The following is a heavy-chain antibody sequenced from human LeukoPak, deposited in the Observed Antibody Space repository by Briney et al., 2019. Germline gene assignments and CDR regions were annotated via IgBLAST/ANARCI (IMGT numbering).Heavy chain of an antibody. V-gene: IGHV3-21*01. CDR1: GFTFSSYS. D-gene: IGHD6-13*01. J-gene: IGHJ4*02. Sequence: GGSLRLSCAASGFTFSSYSMNWARQAPGKGLEWVSSISSSSSYIYYADSVKGRFTISRDNAKNSLSLQVNSLRADDTAVYYCARVGSTVAAGTPDYWGQGTLVTVSS. CDR2: ISSSSSYI. CDR3: ARVGSTVAAGTPDY.